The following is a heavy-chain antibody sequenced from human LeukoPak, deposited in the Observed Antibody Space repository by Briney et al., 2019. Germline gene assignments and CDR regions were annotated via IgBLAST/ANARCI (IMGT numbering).Heavy chain of an antibody. CDR2: ISSSSSYI. CDR1: GFTFSSYS. J-gene: IGHJ4*02. V-gene: IGHV3-21*01. Sequence: GGSLRLSCAASGFTFSSYSMKWVRQAPGKGLEWVSSISSSSSYIYYAVSVKGRFTISRDNAKNSLYLQMNSLRAEDTAVYYCARELPANYWGQGTLVTVSS. CDR3: ARELPANY. D-gene: IGHD2-15*01.